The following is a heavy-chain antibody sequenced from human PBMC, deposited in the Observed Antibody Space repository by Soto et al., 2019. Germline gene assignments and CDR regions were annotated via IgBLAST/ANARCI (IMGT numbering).Heavy chain of an antibody. CDR3: ARAIYLIRAAPAY. CDR1: GYTFSNYA. J-gene: IGHJ4*02. V-gene: IGHV1-18*04. D-gene: IGHD3-3*01. Sequence: ASVKVSCKTSGYTFSNYAISWVRQAPGQGLEWMGWVSPYNGNANYTEKFQGRVSMTTDTSTTTAYMELTSLTSDDTAIYYCARAIYLIRAAPAYWGQRTLVTVSS. CDR2: VSPYNGNA.